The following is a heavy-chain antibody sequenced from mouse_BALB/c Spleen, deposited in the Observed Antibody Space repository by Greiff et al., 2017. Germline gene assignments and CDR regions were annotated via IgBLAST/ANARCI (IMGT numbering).Heavy chain of an antibody. J-gene: IGHJ4*01. V-gene: IGHV3-2*02. D-gene: IGHD2-2*01. CDR1: GYSITSDYA. Sequence: VQLKESGPGLVKPSQSLSLTCTVTGYSITSDYAWNWIRQFPGNKLEWMGYISYSGSTSYNPSLKSRISITRDTSKNQFFLQLNSVTTEDTATYYCARGGYDVDYAMDYWGQGTSVTVSS. CDR3: ARGGYDVDYAMDY. CDR2: ISYSGST.